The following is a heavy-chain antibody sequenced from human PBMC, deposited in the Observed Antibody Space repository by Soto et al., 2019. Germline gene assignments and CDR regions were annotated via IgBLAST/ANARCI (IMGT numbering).Heavy chain of an antibody. Sequence: GGSLRLSCAASGFTFSSYGMHWVRQAPGKGLEWVAVIWYDGSNKYYADSVKGRFTISRDNSKNTLYLQMNSLRAEDTAVYYCARDRPWITNYERSGQYDDVYDYWGQGSLYIVSS. V-gene: IGHV3-33*01. J-gene: IGHJ4*02. CDR2: IWYDGSNK. CDR3: ARDRPWITNYERSGQYDDVYDY. CDR1: GFTFSSYG. D-gene: IGHD3-22*01.